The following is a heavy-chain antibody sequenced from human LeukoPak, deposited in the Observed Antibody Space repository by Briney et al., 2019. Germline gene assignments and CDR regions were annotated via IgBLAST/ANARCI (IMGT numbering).Heavy chain of an antibody. D-gene: IGHD2-21*01. V-gene: IGHV4-59*01. CDR1: GGSISSYY. J-gene: IGHJ6*02. Sequence: SETLSLTCTVSGGSISSYYWSWIRQPPGKGLEWIGYIYYSGSTNYNPSLKSRVTILVGTSKNQFSLKLSSVTAADTAVYYCARVVVPQYYYYGMDVWGQGTTVTVSS. CDR2: IYYSGST. CDR3: ARVVVPQYYYYGMDV.